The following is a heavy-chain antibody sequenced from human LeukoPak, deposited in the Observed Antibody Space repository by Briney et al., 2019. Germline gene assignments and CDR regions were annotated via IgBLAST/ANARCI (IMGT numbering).Heavy chain of an antibody. CDR1: GCSVSNDY. CDR2: IYSAGRT. J-gene: IGHJ4*02. V-gene: IGHV3-53*01. Sequence: GGSLRLSCAASGCSVSNDYMSWVRQAPGKGLEWVSFIYSAGRTYYADSVRGRFTISRDNSKNTLYLQMNSLRAEDTALYYCARSERMTDNGDYAFFDYWGQGTLVTVSS. D-gene: IGHD4-17*01. CDR3: ARSERMTDNGDYAFFDY.